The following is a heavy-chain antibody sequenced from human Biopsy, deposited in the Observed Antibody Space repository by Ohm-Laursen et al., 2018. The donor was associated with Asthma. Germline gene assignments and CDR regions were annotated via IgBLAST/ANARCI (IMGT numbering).Heavy chain of an antibody. J-gene: IGHJ4*02. D-gene: IGHD6-13*01. CDR2: ISSRGSNL. V-gene: IGHV3-11*01. CDR3: ARGYSTSWYFGY. Sequence: SLRLSCTAPGFSFSDYYMMWIRQAPGKGLEWVAYISSRGSNLYYADSVKGRFTISRDNPKKSVYLQLDSLRVEDTAVYYCARGYSTSWYFGYWGQGTVVTVSS. CDR1: GFSFSDYY.